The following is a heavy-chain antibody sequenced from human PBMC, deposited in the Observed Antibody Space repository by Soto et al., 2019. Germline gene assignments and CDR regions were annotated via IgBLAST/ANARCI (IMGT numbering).Heavy chain of an antibody. CDR1: VFTFNTYP. CDR2: ISSTAGRT. D-gene: IGHD3-10*01. Sequence: GTLRISCATSVFTFNTYPMPWVRQAPGKGLEWVSSISSTAGRTSSYADSVKGRFAISRDFSDNTVYLQMNNLRVDDTAVYFCAKGVLSFHYGMEVWGQGTTVTVS. CDR3: AKGVLSFHYGMEV. J-gene: IGHJ6*02. V-gene: IGHV3-23*01.